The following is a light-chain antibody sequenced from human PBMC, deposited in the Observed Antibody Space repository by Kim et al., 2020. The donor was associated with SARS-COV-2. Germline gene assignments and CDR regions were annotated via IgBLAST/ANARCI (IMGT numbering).Light chain of an antibody. J-gene: IGLJ1*01. CDR3: AAWDDSLSGRV. Sequence: GQRVTISCSGSSSNIGSNYVYWYQQLPGTAPKLRIYRNNQRPSGVPDRFSGSKSGTSASLAISGLRSEDEADYYCAAWDDSLSGRVFGTGTKVTVL. CDR1: SSNIGSNY. V-gene: IGLV1-47*01. CDR2: RNN.